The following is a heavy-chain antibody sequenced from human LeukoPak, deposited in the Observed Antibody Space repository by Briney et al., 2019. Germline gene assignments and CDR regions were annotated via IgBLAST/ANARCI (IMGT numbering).Heavy chain of an antibody. Sequence: GGSLRLSCAASGYRFSPYWMSWVRQTPGKGLEWVASISDGGRATYYGDSVRGRFTISRDDARNSLFLQMNGLRADDTAVYYCTRETLNWFDPWGQGTLVTVSS. CDR1: GYRFSPYW. CDR2: ISDGGRAT. J-gene: IGHJ5*02. V-gene: IGHV3-7*03. CDR3: TRETLNWFDP.